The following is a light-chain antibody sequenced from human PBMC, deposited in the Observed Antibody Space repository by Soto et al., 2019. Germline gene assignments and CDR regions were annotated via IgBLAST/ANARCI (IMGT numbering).Light chain of an antibody. J-gene: IGLJ2*01. V-gene: IGLV1-40*01. CDR3: QSYDSSLSGSV. Sequence: QSVLTQPPSVSGARGQRVTSSCTGSSSNIGAGYDVHWYQQLPGTAPKLLIYGNSNRPSGVPDRFSGSKSGTSASLAITGLQAEDEADYYCQSYDSSLSGSVFGGGTNLTVL. CDR2: GNS. CDR1: SSNIGAGYD.